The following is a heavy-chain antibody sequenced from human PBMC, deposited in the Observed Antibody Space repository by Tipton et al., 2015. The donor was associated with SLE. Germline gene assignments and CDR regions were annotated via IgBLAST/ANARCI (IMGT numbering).Heavy chain of an antibody. J-gene: IGHJ4*02. Sequence: TLSLTCAVYCGSFGGYNWSWLRQPPGKGLEGIGEINHREVTNYNPSLKSRVTISVDTSKNQFSLNLSSLTAADTAVYYCAGRMGDFDYWGQGTVVTVSS. D-gene: IGHD1-26*01. V-gene: IGHV4-34*01. CDR1: CGSFGGYN. CDR2: INHREVT. CDR3: AGRMGDFDY.